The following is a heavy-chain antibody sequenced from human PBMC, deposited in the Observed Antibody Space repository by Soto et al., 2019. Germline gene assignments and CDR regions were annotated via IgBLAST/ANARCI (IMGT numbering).Heavy chain of an antibody. J-gene: IGHJ1*01. CDR2: VYYTGST. CDR1: GCSVSTSSYY. D-gene: IGHD2-15*01. Sequence: PSETLSLTCTVSGCSVSTSSYYWCWIRQPPGRGLEWIGTVYYTGSTYYNPSLNNRVTISVDSSRNQFSLKLNSVTAADTAVYYSASPLPCSVQTIEAEFFHLWGHGTLVTVSS. CDR3: ASPLPCSVQTIEAEFFHL. V-gene: IGHV4-39*01.